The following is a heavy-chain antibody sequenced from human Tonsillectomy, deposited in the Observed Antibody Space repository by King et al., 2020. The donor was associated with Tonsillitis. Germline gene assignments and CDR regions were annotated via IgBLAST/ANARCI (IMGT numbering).Heavy chain of an antibody. V-gene: IGHV5-51*01. CDR3: SRGCSSTSGYRSYFQQ. D-gene: IGHD2-2*01. J-gene: IGHJ1*01. CDR1: GYSFTNYW. Sequence: VQLVESGAEVKKPGESLKISCKGSGYSFTNYWIGWVRQMPGKGLEWMGIIYPGDSDTRYTPSFQGQVTISVDKSISTAYLQWSTLQASDTAMYYCSRGCSSTSGYRSYFQQWGQGTLVTVSS. CDR2: IYPGDSDT.